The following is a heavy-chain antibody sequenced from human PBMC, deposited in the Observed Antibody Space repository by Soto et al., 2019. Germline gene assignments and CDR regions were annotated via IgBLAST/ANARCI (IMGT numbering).Heavy chain of an antibody. Sequence: VGSLRLSCAASGFIFTDYSMTWIRRAPGKWLEWVSSISSSSSYIYYSDSVKGRFTISRDNAKNSLYLQMNSLRAEDTAVYYCASGGGIAAAGTPYYGMHVSGQGTTVTVSS. CDR3: ASGGGIAAAGTPYYGMHV. D-gene: IGHD6-13*01. CDR2: ISSSSSYI. V-gene: IGHV3-21*01. J-gene: IGHJ6*02. CDR1: GFIFTDYS.